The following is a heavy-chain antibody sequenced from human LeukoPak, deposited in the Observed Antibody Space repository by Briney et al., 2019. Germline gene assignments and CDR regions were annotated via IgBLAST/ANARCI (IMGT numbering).Heavy chain of an antibody. Sequence: SETLSLTCAVYGGSFSGYYWSWIRQPPGKGLEWIGEINHSGSTNYNPSLKSRVTISVDTSKNQFSLKLSSVTAADTAVYYCARRGLAASRGLRFDPWGQGTLVTVSS. J-gene: IGHJ5*02. CDR3: ARRGLAASRGLRFDP. CDR2: INHSGST. D-gene: IGHD6-25*01. V-gene: IGHV4-34*01. CDR1: GGSFSGYY.